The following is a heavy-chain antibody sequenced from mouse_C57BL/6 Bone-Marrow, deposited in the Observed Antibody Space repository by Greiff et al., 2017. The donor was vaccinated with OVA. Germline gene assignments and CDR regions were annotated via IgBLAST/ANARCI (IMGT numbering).Heavy chain of an antibody. CDR2: IYPGNSNT. V-gene: IGHV1-5*01. Sequence: VQLQQSGTVLARPGASVKMSCKTSGYTFTSYWMHWVKQRPGQGLEWIGAIYPGNSNTSYNQKFKGKAKFTAVTSASTAYMELSSLTNEDSAVYYCARWDYGNFFDDWGQGTTLTVSS. J-gene: IGHJ2*01. CDR3: ARWDYGNFFDD. D-gene: IGHD2-1*01. CDR1: GYTFTSYW.